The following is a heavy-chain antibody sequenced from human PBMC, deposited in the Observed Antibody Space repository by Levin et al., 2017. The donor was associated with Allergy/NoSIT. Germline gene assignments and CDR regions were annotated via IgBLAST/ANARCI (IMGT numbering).Heavy chain of an antibody. CDR3: AKWHCSSTSCYVYYYYGMDV. V-gene: IGHV3-23*01. D-gene: IGHD2-2*01. CDR2: ISGSGGST. CDR1: GFTFSSYA. Sequence: SCAASGFTFSSYAMSWVRQAPGKGLEWVSAISGSGGSTYYADSVKGRFTISRDNSKNTLYLQMNSLRAEDTAVYYCAKWHCSSTSCYVYYYYGMDVWGQGTTVTVSS. J-gene: IGHJ6*02.